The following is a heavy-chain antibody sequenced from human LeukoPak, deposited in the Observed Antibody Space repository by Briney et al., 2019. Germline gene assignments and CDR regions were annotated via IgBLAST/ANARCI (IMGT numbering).Heavy chain of an antibody. CDR1: GFTFTNAW. D-gene: IGHD2-21*02. J-gene: IGHJ4*02. CDR2: IKTQADGGAT. CDR3: ATRQLPNCDCPLDF. Sequence: GGSLRLSCAASGFTFTNAWMTWVRQAPGKGLEWVSRIKTQADGGATDYAAPVKGRFTISRDDSKNMVYLQMDSLKTEDTAVYYCATRQLPNCDCPLDFWGQGTLVTVSS. V-gene: IGHV3-15*01.